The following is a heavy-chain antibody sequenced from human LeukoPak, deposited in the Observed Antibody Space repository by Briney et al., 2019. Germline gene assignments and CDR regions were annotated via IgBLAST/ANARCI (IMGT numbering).Heavy chain of an antibody. Sequence: SETLSLTCTVSGDSISSYYWSWIRQPPGKGLEWIGHIDYSGSANYKPALKSRVTIAVDTPKNQFSLRLSSVTAADTAVYYCARAAIVEYSSSWYDYYYYMDVWGKGTTVTVSS. V-gene: IGHV4-59*08. CDR3: ARAAIVEYSSSWYDYYYYMDV. D-gene: IGHD6-13*01. CDR1: GDSISSYY. J-gene: IGHJ6*03. CDR2: IDYSGSA.